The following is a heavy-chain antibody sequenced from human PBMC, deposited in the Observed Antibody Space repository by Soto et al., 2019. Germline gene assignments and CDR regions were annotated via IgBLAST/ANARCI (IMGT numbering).Heavy chain of an antibody. CDR3: ARVPQGCSAHSCYFDP. D-gene: IGHD2-15*01. Sequence: QVHLQESGPGLVAPSGTLSLTCTLSGGSVRAPDWWSWVRQSPDKGLEWIAEVHISGHSNYNPSLRRRVSVSIDSSKNQFYLNLKSVTAADTAIYYCARVPQGCSAHSCYFDPWGQGTQVTISS. V-gene: IGHV4-4*02. CDR1: GGSVRAPDW. CDR2: VHISGHS. J-gene: IGHJ5*01.